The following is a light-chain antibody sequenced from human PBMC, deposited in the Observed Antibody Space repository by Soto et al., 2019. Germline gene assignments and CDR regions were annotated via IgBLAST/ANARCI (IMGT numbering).Light chain of an antibody. CDR2: DAS. CDR3: QLYGISPH. V-gene: IGKV3D-15*01. CDR1: QSVSSD. J-gene: IGKJ5*01. Sequence: ERVMTQSPGTLSVSPGERVTLSCRASQSVSSDLAWYQQKPGQAPRLLIYDASNRATGIPARFSGTGSGTDFTLTINRLEPEDFAVYYCQLYGISPHFGQGTRLEIK.